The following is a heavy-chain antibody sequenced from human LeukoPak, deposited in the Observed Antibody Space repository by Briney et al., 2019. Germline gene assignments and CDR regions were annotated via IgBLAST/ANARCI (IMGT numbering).Heavy chain of an antibody. J-gene: IGHJ3*02. CDR2: IYYSGST. V-gene: IGHV4-59*01. CDR3: ARDDPTRTNDAFDI. Sequence: PSETLSLTCTVSGGSISSYYWSWIRQPPGKGLEWIGYIYYSGSTNYNPSLKSRVTISVDTSKNQFSLKLSSVTAADTAVYYCARDDPTRTNDAFDIWGQGTMVTVSS. CDR1: GGSISSYY.